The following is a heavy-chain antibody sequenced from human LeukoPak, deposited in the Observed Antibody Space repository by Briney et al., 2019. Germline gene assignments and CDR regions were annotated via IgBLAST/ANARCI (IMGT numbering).Heavy chain of an antibody. D-gene: IGHD1-26*01. CDR1: GFTFSDYG. CDR3: ARDQPGARTDS. J-gene: IGHJ5*02. CDR2: ISKDGSNT. V-gene: IGHV3-23*01. Sequence: GGSLRLSCAASGFTFSDYGMTWVRQAPGKGLQWVSAISKDGSNTYYADSVKGRFSISKDNSQGRLFLQMNSLRLEDTAIYYCARDQPGARTDSWGQGTLVSVSS.